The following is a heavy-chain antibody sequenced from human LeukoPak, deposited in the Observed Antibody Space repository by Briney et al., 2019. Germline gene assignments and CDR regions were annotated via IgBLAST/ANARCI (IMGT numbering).Heavy chain of an antibody. V-gene: IGHV3-7*01. D-gene: IGHD1-26*01. CDR1: GYTFSIYW. Sequence: PGGSLRLSCAASGYTFSIYWMNGVRQAPGKGLEWVASIKQDGSETYYMESVQGRFTISRDNDMNFLYLQLSSLRAEDTAVYYCTRENSGSLSLEYWGQGTLVTVSS. J-gene: IGHJ4*02. CDR2: IKQDGSET. CDR3: TRENSGSLSLEY.